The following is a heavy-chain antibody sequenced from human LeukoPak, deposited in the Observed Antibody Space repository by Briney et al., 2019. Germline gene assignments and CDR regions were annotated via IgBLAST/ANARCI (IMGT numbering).Heavy chain of an antibody. D-gene: IGHD3-10*01. CDR1: GDSVSSNSAA. V-gene: IGHV6-1*01. Sequence: SQTLSLTCAISGDSVSSNSAAWNWIRQSPSRGLEWLGRTYYRSKWYNDYAVSVKSRITINPDTSKNQFSLQLNSVTPEDTAVYYCVRGTYYYGSGSWVYFDYWGQGTLVTVSS. CDR3: VRGTYYYGSGSWVYFDY. J-gene: IGHJ4*02. CDR2: TYYRSKWYN.